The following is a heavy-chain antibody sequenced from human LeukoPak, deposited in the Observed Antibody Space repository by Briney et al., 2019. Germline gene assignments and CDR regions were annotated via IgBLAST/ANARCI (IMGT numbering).Heavy chain of an antibody. D-gene: IGHD4-17*01. J-gene: IGHJ5*02. CDR3: ARSRGGFGDYGSWFDP. CDR2: MHDSGTS. CDR1: GGSLSSYF. V-gene: IGHV4-59*01. Sequence: PSETLSLTCTVSGGSLSSYFWNWIRQPPGKGLEWIGYMHDSGTSNYNPSLKSRVSIALDTSKNQFSLKLNSVTAADTAVYYCARSRGGFGDYGSWFDPWGQGTLVTVSP.